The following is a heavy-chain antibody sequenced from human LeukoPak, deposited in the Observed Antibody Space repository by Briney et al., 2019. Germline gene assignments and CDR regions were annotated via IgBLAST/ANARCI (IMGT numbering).Heavy chain of an antibody. J-gene: IGHJ3*02. CDR1: GGSISSSNW. CDR3: ARGPTEGFDI. Sequence: SETLSLTCAVSGGSISSSNWWSWVRQPPGKGLEWIGEINHSGSTNYNPSLKSRVTISVDTSKNQFSLKLSSVTAADTAVYYCARGPTEGFDIWGQGTMVTVSS. CDR2: INHSGST. V-gene: IGHV4-4*02.